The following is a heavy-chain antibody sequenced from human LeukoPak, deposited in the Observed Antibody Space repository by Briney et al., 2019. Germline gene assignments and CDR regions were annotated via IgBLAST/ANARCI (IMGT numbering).Heavy chain of an antibody. V-gene: IGHV3-7*01. CDR3: ARDWALGTVAG. CDR1: GFTFSSYG. Sequence: PGGTLRLSCAASGFTFSSYGMSWVRQAPGKGLEWVANMNQRGSEKYYVDSVKGRFTISRDNAKNSLYLQMNSLRVEDTAVYYCARDWALGTVAGRGQGTLVTVSS. CDR2: MNQRGSEK. D-gene: IGHD4-23*01. J-gene: IGHJ4*02.